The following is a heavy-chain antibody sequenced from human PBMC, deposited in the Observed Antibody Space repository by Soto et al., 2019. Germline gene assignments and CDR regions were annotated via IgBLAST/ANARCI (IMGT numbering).Heavy chain of an antibody. Sequence: QLQLQESGSGLVKPSQTLSLTCAVSGGSISSGGYSWSWLRQPPGKGLEWIGYIYHSGSTYYNPSLKSRVTISVDRSKNQFSLKLSSVTAADTAVYYCARVAQDCSGGSCYSPWFDPWGQGTLVTVSS. J-gene: IGHJ5*02. CDR2: IYHSGST. D-gene: IGHD2-15*01. CDR1: GGSISSGGYS. CDR3: ARVAQDCSGGSCYSPWFDP. V-gene: IGHV4-30-2*01.